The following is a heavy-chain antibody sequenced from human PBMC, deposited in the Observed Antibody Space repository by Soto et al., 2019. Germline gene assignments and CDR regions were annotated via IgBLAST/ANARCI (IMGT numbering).Heavy chain of an antibody. V-gene: IGHV1-18*01. CDR2: ISAYNGNT. D-gene: IGHD2-2*01. CDR3: ARDHIVVVPAAPALDY. J-gene: IGHJ4*02. Sequence: GASVKVSCKASVYTFTSYGISWVRQAPGQGLEWMGWISAYNGNTNYAQKLQGRVTMTTDTSTSTAYMELRSLRSDDTAVYYCARDHIVVVPAAPALDYWGQGTLVTVSS. CDR1: VYTFTSYG.